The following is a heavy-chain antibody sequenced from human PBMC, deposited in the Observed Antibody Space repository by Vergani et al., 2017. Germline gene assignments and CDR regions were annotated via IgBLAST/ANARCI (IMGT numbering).Heavy chain of an antibody. J-gene: IGHJ6*03. CDR2: IDHTGRP. D-gene: IGHD4-11*01. CDR1: GGSFTSYH. CDR3: ARVNTETNGHLYYYYYMDV. V-gene: IGHV4-34*01. Sequence: QVQLQQWGGGLLKPSETLSLTCVVNGGSFTSYHWTWIRQSPGEGLEWVGDIDHTGRPDYNPSLKSRLTMSVEKSQNQFSLTLNSVTATDTAIYFCARVNTETNGHLYYYYYMDVWGQGTAVTVS.